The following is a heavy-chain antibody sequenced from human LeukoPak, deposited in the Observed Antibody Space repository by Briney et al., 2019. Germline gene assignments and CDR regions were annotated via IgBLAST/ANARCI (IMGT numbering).Heavy chain of an antibody. CDR1: GFTFSSYA. Sequence: GGSLRLSCAASGFTFSSYAMSWVRQAPGKGLEWVSAISGSGGSTYYADSVKGRFTISRDNSKNTLYLQMNSLRAEGTAVYYCAIRLTVAAAGTFDYWGQGTLVTVSS. CDR3: AIRLTVAAAGTFDY. V-gene: IGHV3-23*01. CDR2: ISGSGGST. J-gene: IGHJ4*02. D-gene: IGHD6-13*01.